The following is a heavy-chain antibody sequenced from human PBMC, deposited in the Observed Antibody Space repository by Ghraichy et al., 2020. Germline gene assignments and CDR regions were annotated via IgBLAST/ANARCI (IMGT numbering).Heavy chain of an antibody. CDR1: GFTFSNAW. D-gene: IGHD1-26*01. J-gene: IGHJ4*02. V-gene: IGHV3-15*01. Sequence: LSLTCAASGFTFSNAWMSWVRQAPGKGLEWVGRIKSKTDGGTTDYAAPVKGRFTISRDDSKNTLYLQMNSLKTEDTAVYYCTTIDLQWESAPFDYWGQGTLVTVSS. CDR2: IKSKTDGGTT. CDR3: TTIDLQWESAPFDY.